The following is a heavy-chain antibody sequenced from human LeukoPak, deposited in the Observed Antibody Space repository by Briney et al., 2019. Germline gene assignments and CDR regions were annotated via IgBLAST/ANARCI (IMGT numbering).Heavy chain of an antibody. Sequence: PGGSLRLSRAASGFTFDDYTMHWVRQAPGKGLEWVSLISWDGGSTYYADSVKGRFTISRDNAKNSLYLQMNSLRAEDTAVYYCARALSTSFDYWGQGTLVTVSS. D-gene: IGHD3-10*01. CDR1: GFTFDDYT. V-gene: IGHV3-43*01. CDR3: ARALSTSFDY. CDR2: ISWDGGST. J-gene: IGHJ4*02.